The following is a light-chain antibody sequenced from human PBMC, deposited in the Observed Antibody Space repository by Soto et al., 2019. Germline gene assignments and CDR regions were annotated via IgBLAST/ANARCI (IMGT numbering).Light chain of an antibody. CDR2: EVS. J-gene: IGLJ1*01. CDR1: SSDVGGYNY. CDR3: SSYTSSSTLV. Sequence: QSALTQPASVSGSPGQSITISCTGTSSDVGGYNYVSWYQQHPGKAPKLMIHEVSNRPSGVSNRFSGSKSGNTASLTISGLQAEDEADYYCSSYTSSSTLVFGTGTKGTVL. V-gene: IGLV2-14*01.